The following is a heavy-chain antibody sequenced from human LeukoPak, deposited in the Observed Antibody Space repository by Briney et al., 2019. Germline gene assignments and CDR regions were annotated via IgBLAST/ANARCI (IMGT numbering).Heavy chain of an antibody. J-gene: IGHJ4*02. V-gene: IGHV3-7*04. Sequence: PGGSLRLSCAASGFTFSSYWMSWVRQAPGEGLEWVANIKQDGSEKYYVDSVKGRFTISRDNAKNSLYLQMNSLRAEDTAVYYCARDIAGFSAEGVVGSDYWGQGTLVTVSS. CDR3: ARDIAGFSAEGVVGSDY. CDR2: IKQDGSEK. D-gene: IGHD2-15*01. CDR1: GFTFSSYW.